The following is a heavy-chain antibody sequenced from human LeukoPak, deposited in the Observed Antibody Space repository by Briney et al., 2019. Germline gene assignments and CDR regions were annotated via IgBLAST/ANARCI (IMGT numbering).Heavy chain of an antibody. D-gene: IGHD2-2*01. J-gene: IGHJ4*02. CDR1: GGSISSYY. V-gene: IGHV4-4*07. CDR3: ARRYCSSTSCFLGFDY. Sequence: PSETLSLTCTVSGGSISSYYWSWIRQPAGKGLEWIGRIYTSGSTSYNPSLKSRVTISVDTSKNQFSLKLSSVTAADTAVYYCARRYCSSTSCFLGFDYWGQGTLVTVSS. CDR2: IYTSGST.